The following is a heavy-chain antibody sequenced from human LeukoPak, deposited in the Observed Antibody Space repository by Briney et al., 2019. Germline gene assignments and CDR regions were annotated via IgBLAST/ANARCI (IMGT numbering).Heavy chain of an antibody. CDR2: INHSGST. D-gene: IGHD7-27*01. Sequence: KPSETLSLTCAVYGGSFSGYYWSWIRQPPGKGLEWIGEINHSGSTNYNPSLKSRVTISVDTSKNQFSLKLSSVTAADTAVYYCARDNFSGETMGIDYWGQGTLVTVSS. J-gene: IGHJ4*02. V-gene: IGHV4-34*01. CDR3: ARDNFSGETMGIDY. CDR1: GGSFSGYY.